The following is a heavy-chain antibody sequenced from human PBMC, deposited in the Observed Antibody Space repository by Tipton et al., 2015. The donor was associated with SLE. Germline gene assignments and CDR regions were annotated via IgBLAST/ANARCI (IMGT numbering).Heavy chain of an antibody. Sequence: QVQLVQSGAEVKKPGASVRVSCKTSGYTFTGYYIHWVRQAPGQGLEWMGRISPKSGTTSYAQKFQGRVTMTRDTSISTAYMELSRLRSDDTAVYFCAKRETKWGSLGFDMWGQGTMVTVSS. CDR1: GYTFTGYY. CDR2: ISPKSGTT. CDR3: AKRETKWGSLGFDM. V-gene: IGHV1-2*06. J-gene: IGHJ3*02. D-gene: IGHD7-27*01.